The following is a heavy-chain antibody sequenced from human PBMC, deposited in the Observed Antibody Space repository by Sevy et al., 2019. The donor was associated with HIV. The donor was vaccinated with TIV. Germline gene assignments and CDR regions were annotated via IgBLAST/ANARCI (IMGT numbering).Heavy chain of an antibody. D-gene: IGHD3-22*01. J-gene: IGHJ4*02. Sequence: PSVKVSCKASGYTFTGYYMHWVRQAPGQGLEWMGWINPNSGGTNYAQKFQGRVTMTRDTSISMAYMELSRLRSDDTAVYYCARGAAYYYDSSGCFDYWGQGTLVTVSS. CDR3: ARGAAYYYDSSGCFDY. V-gene: IGHV1-2*02. CDR1: GYTFTGYY. CDR2: INPNSGGT.